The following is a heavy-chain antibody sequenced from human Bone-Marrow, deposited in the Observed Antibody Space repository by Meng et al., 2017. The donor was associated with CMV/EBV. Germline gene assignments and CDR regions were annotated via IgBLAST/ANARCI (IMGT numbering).Heavy chain of an antibody. CDR3: VRSSGWSLFDY. D-gene: IGHD6-19*01. J-gene: IGHJ4*02. CDR1: GFTFSDYY. CDR2: VNSNNDAT. V-gene: IGHV1-2*02. Sequence: QVQLVQSGAEVKKPVASVKVSCTTSGFTFSDYYIHWVRQAPGQGLEWMGWVNSNNDATNYARKFQGRVSMTRDTSISTAHMELSRLMSDDTAVYYCVRSSGWSLFDYWGQGTLVTVSS.